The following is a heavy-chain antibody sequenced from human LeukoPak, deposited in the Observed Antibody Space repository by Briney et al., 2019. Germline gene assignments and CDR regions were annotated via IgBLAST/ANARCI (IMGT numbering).Heavy chain of an antibody. D-gene: IGHD3-10*01. CDR1: GFTFNSYS. Sequence: GGSLRLSCAASGFTFNSYSMNWVRQAPGKGLEWVSYISSSSSTIYYADSVKGRFTISRDNAKNSLYLQMNSLRAEDTAVYYCARDQRLWFYDYWGQGTLVTVSS. CDR3: ARDQRLWFYDY. V-gene: IGHV3-48*01. J-gene: IGHJ4*02. CDR2: ISSSSSTI.